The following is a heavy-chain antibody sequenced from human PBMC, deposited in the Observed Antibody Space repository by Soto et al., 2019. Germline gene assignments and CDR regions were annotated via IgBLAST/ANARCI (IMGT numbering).Heavy chain of an antibody. Sequence: QVQLVQSGAEVKKPGASVKVSCKASGYTFTSYGISWVRQAPGQGLEWMGWISAYNGNTNYAQKLQGRVTMTTDTSTRTAYMELRSLRSDDTAVYYCARVFSPYYYDSSGRGRQDYWGQGTLVTVSS. CDR3: ARVFSPYYYDSSGRGRQDY. J-gene: IGHJ4*02. D-gene: IGHD3-22*01. V-gene: IGHV1-18*01. CDR1: GYTFTSYG. CDR2: ISAYNGNT.